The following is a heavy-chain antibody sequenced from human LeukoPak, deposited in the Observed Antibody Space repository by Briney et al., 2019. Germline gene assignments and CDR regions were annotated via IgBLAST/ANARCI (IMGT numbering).Heavy chain of an antibody. J-gene: IGHJ4*02. V-gene: IGHV4-4*07. D-gene: IGHD1-7*01. Sequence: SETLSLSCTVSGDSISSYYWSWIRQPAGKGLEWIGRIYARGSTNYNPSLKSRVTMSVDTFKNQFSLKLSSVTAADTAVYYCARGPGLTGTDFDYWGQGTLVTVSS. CDR3: ARGPGLTGTDFDY. CDR1: GDSISSYY. CDR2: IYARGST.